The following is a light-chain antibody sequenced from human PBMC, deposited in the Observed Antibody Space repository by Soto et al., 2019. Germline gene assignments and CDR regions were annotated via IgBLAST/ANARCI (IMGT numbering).Light chain of an antibody. CDR3: QQYGSSGT. J-gene: IGKJ1*01. CDR2: AAS. CDR1: QSVGSS. Sequence: EIVLTQSPATLSLSPGERATLSCRASQSVGSSLAWYQQKLGQAPRLLIYAASSRATGIPARFSGSGSGTDFTLTISRLEPEDFAVYYCQQYGSSGTFGQRTKVDIK. V-gene: IGKV3-20*01.